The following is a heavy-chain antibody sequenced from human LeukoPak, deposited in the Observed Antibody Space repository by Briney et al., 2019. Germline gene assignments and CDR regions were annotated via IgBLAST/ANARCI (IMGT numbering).Heavy chain of an antibody. CDR3: ARDRFWGYYDLAGYYYYGMDV. J-gene: IGHJ6*02. CDR2: ISAYNGNT. Sequence: ASVKVSCKASGYTFTSYGISWVRQAPGQGLEWMGWISAYNGNTNYAQKLQGRVTMTTDTSTSTAYMELRSLRSDDTAVYYCARDRFWGYYDLAGYYYYGMDVWGQGTTVTVSS. D-gene: IGHD3-3*01. CDR1: GYTFTSYG. V-gene: IGHV1-18*01.